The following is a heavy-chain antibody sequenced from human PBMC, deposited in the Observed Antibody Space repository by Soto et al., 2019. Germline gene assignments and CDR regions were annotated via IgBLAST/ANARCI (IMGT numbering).Heavy chain of an antibody. J-gene: IGHJ6*04. CDR3: ARTFDYYGMDV. CDR1: GYSIASGYY. CDR2: IYHAGSV. Sequence: ETLSLTCAVSGYSIASGYYWAWIRQSPGKGLEWIGSIYHAGSVYYNPSLNSRVAVSLDTSKNHFSLKLTSVTAADTAVYYCARTFDYYGMDVWGKGTTVTSPQ. V-gene: IGHV4-38-2*01.